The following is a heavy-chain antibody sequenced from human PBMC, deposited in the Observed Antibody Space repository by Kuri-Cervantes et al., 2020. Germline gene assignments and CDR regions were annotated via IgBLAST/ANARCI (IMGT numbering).Heavy chain of an antibody. D-gene: IGHD6-19*01. Sequence: GESLKISCAASGFRFSDYYMSWIRQAPGKGLEWISYISGSGSTMYYADSVKGRFTISRDNSKNTLYLQMNSLRAEDTALYYCVRLGRDGESIAVAGTDELFDHWGQGTLVTVSS. V-gene: IGHV3-11*04. CDR2: ISGSGSTM. CDR1: GFRFSDYY. J-gene: IGHJ4*02. CDR3: VRLGRDGESIAVAGTDELFDH.